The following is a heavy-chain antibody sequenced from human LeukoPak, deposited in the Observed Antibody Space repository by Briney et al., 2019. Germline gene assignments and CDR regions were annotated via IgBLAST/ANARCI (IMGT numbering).Heavy chain of an antibody. V-gene: IGHV1-2*02. CDR1: GYTFTGYY. D-gene: IGHD3/OR15-3a*01. J-gene: IGHJ5*02. CDR2: INPKSGGI. Sequence: ASVTVSCKASGYTFTGYYIHWVRQAPGQGLEWMGWINPKSGGINYAQKFRGRVTMTRDTSINTVYMELSRLSSDDTAIYYCARSSPESFYDFQSNWFDPWGQGTLVLVSS. CDR3: ARSSPESFYDFQSNWFDP.